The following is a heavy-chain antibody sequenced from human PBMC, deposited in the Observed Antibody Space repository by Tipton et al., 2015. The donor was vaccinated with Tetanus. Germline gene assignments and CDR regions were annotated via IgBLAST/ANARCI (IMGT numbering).Heavy chain of an antibody. D-gene: IGHD6-19*01. J-gene: IGHJ5*02. CDR3: ARDLAVACDR. CDR2: IYYTGST. Sequence: TLSLTCNVSGGSANSGGYSWSWLRQHPGKGLEWIGYIYYTGSTYYNPSLKSRLTISVDTSKNLVSLKLTSVTAADTAVYYCARDLAVACDRWGRGTLVTVSS. CDR1: GGSANSGGYS. V-gene: IGHV4-31*03.